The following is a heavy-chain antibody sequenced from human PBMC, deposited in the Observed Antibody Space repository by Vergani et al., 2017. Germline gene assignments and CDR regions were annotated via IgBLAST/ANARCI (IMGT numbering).Heavy chain of an antibody. Sequence: QVQLQESGPGLVKSSETLSLTCSVSFDSIRNLYCNWIRQPPRKGLEWIGSIHYSENTNYNPSLKTRVTISVDTSKNQFSLTLTSVTAADTAVYYCASDTHRGQRADRWGQGILVTVTS. J-gene: IGHJ5*02. D-gene: IGHD2-15*01. V-gene: IGHV4-59*11. CDR2: IHYSENT. CDR1: FDSIRNLY. CDR3: ASDTHRGQRADR.